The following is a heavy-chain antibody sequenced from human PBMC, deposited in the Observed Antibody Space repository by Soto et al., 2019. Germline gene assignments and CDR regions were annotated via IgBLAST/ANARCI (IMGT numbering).Heavy chain of an antibody. CDR1: GYIFTSYY. Sequence: GASVKVSCKASGYIFTSYYIHWVRQAPGQGPEWMGWINPFDGSRMFAQSFQGRVTMTRDTSTSTVYMEVSSLRSEDTAVYYCSRVDPGETSPFDHWGQGTLVTVSS. V-gene: IGHV1-46*03. D-gene: IGHD3-10*01. CDR3: SRVDPGETSPFDH. CDR2: INPFDGSR. J-gene: IGHJ4*02.